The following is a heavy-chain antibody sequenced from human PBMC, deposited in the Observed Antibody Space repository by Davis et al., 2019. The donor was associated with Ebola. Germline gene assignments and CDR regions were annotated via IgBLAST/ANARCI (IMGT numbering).Heavy chain of an antibody. J-gene: IGHJ5*02. CDR1: GGSISSYY. V-gene: IGHV4-59*12. D-gene: IGHD2-15*01. CDR2: IYYSGST. Sequence: GSLRLSCTVSGGSISSYYWSWIRQPPGKGLEWIGYIYYSGSTNYNPSLKSRVTISVDTSKNQISLQLSSVTAADTAVYYCARLVRCSGGSCYRRAHNWFDPWGQGTLVSVSS. CDR3: ARLVRCSGGSCYRRAHNWFDP.